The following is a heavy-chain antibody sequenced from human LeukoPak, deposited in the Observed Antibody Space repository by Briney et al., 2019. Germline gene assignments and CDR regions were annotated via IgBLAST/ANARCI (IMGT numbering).Heavy chain of an antibody. Sequence: GGSLRLSCAASGFTFSSYAMSWVRQAPGKGLEWVSSISGSAYTTNYADSVKGRFTISRDNSKNTLYLQMNSLRAEDTAVYYCARDTYGGNPGYYYYGMDVWGQGTTVTVSS. J-gene: IGHJ6*02. CDR2: ISGSAYTT. CDR3: ARDTYGGNPGYYYYGMDV. D-gene: IGHD4-23*01. CDR1: GFTFSSYA. V-gene: IGHV3-23*01.